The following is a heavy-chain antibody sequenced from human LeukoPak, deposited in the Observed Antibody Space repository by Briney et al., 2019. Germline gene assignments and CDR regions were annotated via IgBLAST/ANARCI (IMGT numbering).Heavy chain of an antibody. CDR3: ARVSGHRYTVDY. CDR2: ITGGGSTI. J-gene: IGHJ4*02. D-gene: IGHD5-18*01. V-gene: IGHV3-11*01. CDR1: GFTFSDYY. Sequence: GGSLRLSCAASGFTFSDYYMSWIRQAPGKGLEWVSYITGGGSTIYYADSVKGRFTISRDNAKNSLNLQMNSLRAEDTAVYFCARVSGHRYTVDYWGQGTLVTVSS.